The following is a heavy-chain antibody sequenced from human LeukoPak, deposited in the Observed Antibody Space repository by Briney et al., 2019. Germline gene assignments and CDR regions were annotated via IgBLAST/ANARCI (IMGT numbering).Heavy chain of an antibody. J-gene: IGHJ5*02. CDR1: GGSFSGYY. Sequence: SETLSLTCAVYGGSFSGYYWSWIRQPPGKGLEWIGEINHSGSTNYNPSLKSRVTISVDTSKNQFSLKLSSVTAADTAVYYCARVLIAAAGKRWFDPWGQGTLVTVSS. V-gene: IGHV4-34*01. D-gene: IGHD6-13*01. CDR3: ARVLIAAAGKRWFDP. CDR2: INHSGST.